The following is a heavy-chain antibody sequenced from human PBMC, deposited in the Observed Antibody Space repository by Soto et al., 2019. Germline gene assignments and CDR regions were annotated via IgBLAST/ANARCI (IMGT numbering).Heavy chain of an antibody. Sequence: ASVKVSCKASGYTFTSYAMHLVRQAPGQRLEWMGWINAGNGNTKYSQKFQGRVTITRDTSASTAYMELTAADTAVYYCARGRIVVVTALLFDYWGQGTLVTVSS. J-gene: IGHJ4*02. CDR1: GYTFTSYA. CDR2: INAGNGNT. V-gene: IGHV1-3*01. CDR3: ARGRIVVVTALLFDY. D-gene: IGHD2-21*02.